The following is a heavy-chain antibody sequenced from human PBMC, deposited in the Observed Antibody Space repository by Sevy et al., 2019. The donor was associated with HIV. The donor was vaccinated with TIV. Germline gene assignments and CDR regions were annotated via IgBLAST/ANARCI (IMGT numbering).Heavy chain of an antibody. CDR2: MNTDGSST. CDR1: GFDFSSHW. Sequence: GGSLRLSCEASGFDFSSHWMPWVRQAPGKGLVWVSRMNTDGSSTNYADSVKGRFTISRDNAKNTLYLEMNNLRDEDTALYYCATPRFDFWGPGTLVTVSS. J-gene: IGHJ4*02. CDR3: ATPRFDF. V-gene: IGHV3-74*01.